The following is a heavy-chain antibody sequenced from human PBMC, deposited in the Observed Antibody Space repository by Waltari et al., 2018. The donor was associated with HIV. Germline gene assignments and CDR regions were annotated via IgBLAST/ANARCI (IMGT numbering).Heavy chain of an antibody. Sequence: EVQLLESGGGLVQAGGSLRLSCAASGFTFRNSAMSWLRQAPGKRPEWVSGISGSGVTVYYADSVRGRFTISRDDSRKTLDLQMTNLRAEDTAMYYCAKTGYDSGWTFDSWGQGTLVTVSS. D-gene: IGHD6-19*01. CDR3: AKTGYDSGWTFDS. CDR1: GFTFRNSA. CDR2: ISGSGVTV. V-gene: IGHV3-23*01. J-gene: IGHJ5*01.